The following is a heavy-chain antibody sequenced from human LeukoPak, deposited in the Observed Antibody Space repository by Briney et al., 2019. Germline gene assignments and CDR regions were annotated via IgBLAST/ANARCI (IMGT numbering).Heavy chain of an antibody. J-gene: IGHJ4*02. D-gene: IGHD3-10*01. V-gene: IGHV3-23*01. CDR2: ISGSGGAT. CDR3: ARGGVDHYGSGTYYLMYYFDH. CDR1: GFTFNTYG. Sequence: PGGSLRLSCAASGFTFNTYGMSWVRQAPGKGLEWVSGISGSGGATYYADSVKGRFTVSRDDPHNTLYLQMNSVRAEHTAVYFCARGGVDHYGSGTYYLMYYFDHWGQGSLVTVSS.